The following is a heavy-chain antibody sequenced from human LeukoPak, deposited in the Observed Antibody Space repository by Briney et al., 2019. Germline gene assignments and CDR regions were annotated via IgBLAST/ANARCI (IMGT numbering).Heavy chain of an antibody. D-gene: IGHD4-17*01. V-gene: IGHV1-69*05. CDR2: LIPLFGTT. Sequence: ASVKVSCKASGGTFSGYAISWVRQAPGQGIEWMGGLIPLFGTTNCTRRFQGRITISTDVSTTTAYMELSGLTFEDTAVYYCAGGDPFNYYMDVWGRGTTVSV. CDR3: AGGDPFNYYMDV. J-gene: IGHJ6*03. CDR1: GGTFSGYA.